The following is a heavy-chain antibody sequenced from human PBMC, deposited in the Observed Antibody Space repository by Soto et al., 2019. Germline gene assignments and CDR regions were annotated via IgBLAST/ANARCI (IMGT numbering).Heavy chain of an antibody. J-gene: IGHJ4*02. Sequence: QVQLQQSGPGLVKPSQTLSLTCTVSGGSISSGTYYWSWLRQHPGKGLEWIGYIYTSGTTYYNPSLKSRVTISLDTSKNHFSRNLICVTAADTAVYYCTRGGYCSGGSCYSWYFDSWGQGALVTVSS. CDR3: TRGGYCSGGSCYSWYFDS. D-gene: IGHD2-15*01. V-gene: IGHV4-31*03. CDR1: GGSISSGTYY. CDR2: IYTSGTT.